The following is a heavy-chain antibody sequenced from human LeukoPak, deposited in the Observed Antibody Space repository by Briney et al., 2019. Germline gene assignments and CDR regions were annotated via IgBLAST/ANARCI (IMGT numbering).Heavy chain of an antibody. J-gene: IGHJ6*02. D-gene: IGHD2-2*01. CDR2: ISSSSSYI. CDR1: GFTFSSYS. CDR3: ASLAYCSSTSCYGMDV. Sequence: PGGSLRLSCAAPGFTFSSYSMNWVRQAPGKGLEWVSSISSSSSYIYYADSVKGRFTISRDNAKNSLYLQMNSLRAEDTAVYYCASLAYCSSTSCYGMDVWGQGTTVTVSS. V-gene: IGHV3-21*01.